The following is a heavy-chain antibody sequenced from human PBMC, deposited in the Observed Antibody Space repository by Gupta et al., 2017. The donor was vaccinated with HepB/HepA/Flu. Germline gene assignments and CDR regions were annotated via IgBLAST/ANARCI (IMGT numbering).Heavy chain of an antibody. CDR1: GFSFDDYT. J-gene: IGHJ4*02. V-gene: IGHV3-9*01. CDR2: ISWNSASS. Sequence: EVQLVESGGGLVQPGRSLRLSCAAPGFSFDDYTMHWIRHAPGQGLDGVSRISWNSASSGDGDSMRRRSTISRDNAKTSFYLQINSLRQEASALYHWAEQRTDSYHFDYWGQGALVTVSS. D-gene: IGHD3-16*01. CDR3: AEQRTDSYHFDY.